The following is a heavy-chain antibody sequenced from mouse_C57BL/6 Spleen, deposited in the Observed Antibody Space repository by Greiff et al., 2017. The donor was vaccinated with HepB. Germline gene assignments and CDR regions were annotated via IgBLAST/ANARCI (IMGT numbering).Heavy chain of an antibody. V-gene: IGHV1-82*01. CDR3: ARWNYYGSSSYWYFDC. J-gene: IGHJ1*03. CDR2: IYPGDGDT. CDR1: GYPLSSSW. Sequence: VQLPQFGPELVKPGASVKISCKASGYPLSSSWMNWVKQRPGKGLEWIGRIYPGDGDTNYNGKFNGKATLTADKSSSTAYMQLSSLTSEDSAVYFCARWNYYGSSSYWYFDCWGKGTTVTVSS. D-gene: IGHD1-1*01.